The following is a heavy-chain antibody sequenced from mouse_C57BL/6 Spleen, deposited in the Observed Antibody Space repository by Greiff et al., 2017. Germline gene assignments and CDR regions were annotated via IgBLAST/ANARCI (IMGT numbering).Heavy chain of an antibody. V-gene: IGHV5-9-1*02. CDR3: TRVGFTTVVAPYYYAMDY. J-gene: IGHJ4*01. Sequence: DVQLVESGEGLVKPGGSLKLSCAASGFTFSSYAMSWVRQTPEKRLEWVAYISSGGDYIYYADTVKGRFTISRDNARNTLYLQMSSLKSEDTAMYYCTRVGFTTVVAPYYYAMDYWGQGTSVTVSS. CDR2: ISSGGDYI. CDR1: GFTFSSYA. D-gene: IGHD1-1*01.